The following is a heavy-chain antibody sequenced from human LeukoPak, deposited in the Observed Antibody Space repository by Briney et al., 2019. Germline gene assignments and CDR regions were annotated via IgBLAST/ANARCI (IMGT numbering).Heavy chain of an antibody. CDR3: ARGHFVAGHDY. V-gene: IGHV3-43*01. CDR2: ISWDGGST. D-gene: IGHD6-19*01. J-gene: IGHJ4*02. Sequence: PGGSLRLSCAASGFTFDDYTMHWVRQAPGKGLEWVSLISWDGGSTYYADSVKGRFTISRDNSKNTLYLQMNSLRAEDTAVYYCARGHFVAGHDYWGQGTLVTVSS. CDR1: GFTFDDYT.